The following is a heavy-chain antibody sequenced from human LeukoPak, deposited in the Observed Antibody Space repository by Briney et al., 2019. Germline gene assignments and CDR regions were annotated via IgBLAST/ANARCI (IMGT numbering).Heavy chain of an antibody. V-gene: IGHV4-34*01. Sequence: SETLSLTCAVYCGSFSGYYGSWIRQPPGKGLEWIGEINHSGSTNYNPSLKSRVTISVDTSKNQFSLKLSSVTAADTAVYYCARGEWELGYWGQGTLVTVSS. D-gene: IGHD1-26*01. CDR3: ARGEWELGY. CDR1: CGSFSGYY. J-gene: IGHJ4*02. CDR2: INHSGST.